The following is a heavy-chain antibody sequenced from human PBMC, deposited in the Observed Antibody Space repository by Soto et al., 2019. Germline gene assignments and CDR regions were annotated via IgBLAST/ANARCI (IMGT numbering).Heavy chain of an antibody. J-gene: IGHJ4*02. D-gene: IGHD3-22*01. V-gene: IGHV4-59*01. CDR3: ARVGSAYYYDSSGYYRTRYYFDY. CDR1: GGSISSYY. CDR2: IYYSGST. Sequence: QVQLQESGPGLVKPSETLSLTCTVSGGSISSYYWSWIRQPPGKGLEWIGYIYYSGSTNYNPSLKSRVTISVDTSKNQFSLKLSSVTAADTAVYYYARVGSAYYYDSSGYYRTRYYFDYWGQGTLVTVSS.